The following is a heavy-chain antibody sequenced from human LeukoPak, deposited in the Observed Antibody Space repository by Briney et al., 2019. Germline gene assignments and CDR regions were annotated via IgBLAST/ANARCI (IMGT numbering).Heavy chain of an antibody. Sequence: ASVKVSCKASGYTFTSYGISWVRQAPGQGLEWMGWINPNSGGTNYAQKFQGRVTMTRDTSISTAYMELSRLRSDDTAVYYCASRSRDYVWGSYRDGFDYWGQGTLVTVSS. CDR3: ASRSRDYVWGSYRDGFDY. CDR1: GYTFTSYG. V-gene: IGHV1-2*02. CDR2: INPNSGGT. D-gene: IGHD3-16*02. J-gene: IGHJ4*02.